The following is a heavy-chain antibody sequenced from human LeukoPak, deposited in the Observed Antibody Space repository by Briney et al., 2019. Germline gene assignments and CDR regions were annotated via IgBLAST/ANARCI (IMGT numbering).Heavy chain of an antibody. J-gene: IGHJ6*03. CDR3: ARDRLELQNYYYYYYMDV. V-gene: IGHV6-1*01. CDR1: GDSVSSNSAA. D-gene: IGHD1-7*01. CDR2: TYYRSKWYN. Sequence: SQTLSLTCAISGDSVSSNSAAWNWIRQSPSRGLEWLGRTYYRSKWYNDYAVSVKSRITINPDTSKNQFSLQLNSVTPEDTAVYYCARDRLELQNYYYYYYMDVWGKGITVTVSS.